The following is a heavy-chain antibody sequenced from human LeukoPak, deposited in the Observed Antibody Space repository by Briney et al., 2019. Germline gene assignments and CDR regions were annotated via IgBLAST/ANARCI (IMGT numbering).Heavy chain of an antibody. CDR1: GYTFTVYY. D-gene: IGHD3-10*01. CDR3: ARVRDSSGSYFPY. Sequence: ASVKVCCKASGYTFTVYYLHWVRQAPGQGLEWMGSINPNNGGTNYAQRFQGGVTLTRDTSISTAYMELGSLRSDDTAVYYCARVRDSSGSYFPYWGQGTLVTVSS. CDR2: INPNNGGT. J-gene: IGHJ4*02. V-gene: IGHV1-2*02.